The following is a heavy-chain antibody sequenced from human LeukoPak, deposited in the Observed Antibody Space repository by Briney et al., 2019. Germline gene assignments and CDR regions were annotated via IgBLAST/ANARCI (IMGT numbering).Heavy chain of an antibody. CDR3: TRERMRDYGDQFDF. CDR2: IYPNRGGT. Sequence: ASVKVSCKASGYTFTDYFIHWVRQAPGQGLEWMGRIYPNRGGTNYAQRFQGRVTMTRDTSICTAYMELARLTSDDAAVYYCTRERMRDYGDQFDFWGQGTLVTVSS. V-gene: IGHV1-2*06. D-gene: IGHD4-17*01. J-gene: IGHJ4*02. CDR1: GYTFTDYF.